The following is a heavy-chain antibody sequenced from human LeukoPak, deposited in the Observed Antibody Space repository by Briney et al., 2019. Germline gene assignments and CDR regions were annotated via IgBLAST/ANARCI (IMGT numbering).Heavy chain of an antibody. Sequence: SVKVSCKASGGSLSDYTISWVRQAPGQGLEWIGGIIPMLGTAKYAQNFQGRVTITTDDSSSTVYMELSSLRFEDTASYFCARDGLLTRTGMDVWGKGTTVTVSS. J-gene: IGHJ6*03. V-gene: IGHV1-69*16. CDR3: ARDGLLTRTGMDV. D-gene: IGHD3/OR15-3a*01. CDR2: IIPMLGTA. CDR1: GGSLSDYT.